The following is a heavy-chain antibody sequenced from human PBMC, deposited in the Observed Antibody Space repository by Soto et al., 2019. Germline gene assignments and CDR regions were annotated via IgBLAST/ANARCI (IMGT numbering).Heavy chain of an antibody. J-gene: IGHJ3*02. V-gene: IGHV3-23*01. CDR2: TSGSGGST. D-gene: IGHD5-18*01. CDR1: GFTFSSYA. Sequence: GASVKVSCAASGFTFSSYAMSWVLQAPGKGLEWVSATSGSGGSTYYADSVKGRFTISRDNSKNTLYLQMNSLRAEDTAVYYCAKNRGYSYGYDAFDIWGQGTMVTVSS. CDR3: AKNRGYSYGYDAFDI.